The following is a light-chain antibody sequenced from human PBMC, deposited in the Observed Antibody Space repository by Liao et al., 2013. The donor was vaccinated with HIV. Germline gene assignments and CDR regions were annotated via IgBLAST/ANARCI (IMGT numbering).Light chain of an antibody. Sequence: SYVLTQPPSVSVAPGETARITCGGNNIGSKSVHWYQQKSGQAPVLVIYYDSDRPSGIPERFSGSNSGNTATLTITRVEAGDEADFYCQVWDSSSDHRVFGGGTKLTVL. CDR2: YDS. CDR1: NIGSKS. J-gene: IGLJ3*02. V-gene: IGLV3-21*01. CDR3: QVWDSSSDHRV.